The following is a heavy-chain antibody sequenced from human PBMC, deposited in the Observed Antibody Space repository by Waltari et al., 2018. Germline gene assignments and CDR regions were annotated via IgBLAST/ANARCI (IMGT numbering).Heavy chain of an antibody. D-gene: IGHD7-27*01. Sequence: QVHLAESGGGVVQPGRSLRLSCAVSGFTFGDNGMHWVRQPPGKGLEWVASISYEGYETHYADSVKGRFTISRDNSKNTLYLQMNSLRSEDAAVYYCAREAVGSAGGPLTAWGQGTLVTVSS. J-gene: IGHJ5*02. CDR1: GFTFGDNG. CDR2: ISYEGYET. CDR3: AREAVGSAGGPLTA. V-gene: IGHV3-30*03.